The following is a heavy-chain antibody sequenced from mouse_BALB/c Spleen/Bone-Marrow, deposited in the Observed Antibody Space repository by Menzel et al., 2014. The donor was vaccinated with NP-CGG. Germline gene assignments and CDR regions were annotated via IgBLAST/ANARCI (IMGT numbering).Heavy chain of an antibody. CDR3: IRSAGTGFAD. D-gene: IGHD3-3*01. Sequence: QVQLKQSGTELVKPGASVKLSCKASGYTFTSYYMFWVKQRPGQGLEGIGEINPSNGGTVFNEKFKSKVTLTVDKSSSTAYIQLIGLTSEDSAVDYCIRSAGTGFADWVQGTLVTVS. V-gene: IGHV1-53*01. J-gene: IGHJ3*01. CDR1: GYTFTSYY. CDR2: INPSNGGT.